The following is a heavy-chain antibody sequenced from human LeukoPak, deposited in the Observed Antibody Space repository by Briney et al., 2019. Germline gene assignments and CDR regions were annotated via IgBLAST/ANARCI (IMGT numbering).Heavy chain of an antibody. V-gene: IGHV3-20*04. CDR1: GFTFDDYG. CDR3: AKDRMVRGVKEYYFDY. J-gene: IGHJ4*02. D-gene: IGHD3-10*01. CDR2: INWNGGST. Sequence: GGSLRLSCAASGFTFDDYGMSWVRQAPGKGLEWVSGINWNGGSTGYADSVKGRFIISRDNAKNSLYLQMNSLRAEDTAVYYCAKDRMVRGVKEYYFDYWGQGTLVTVSS.